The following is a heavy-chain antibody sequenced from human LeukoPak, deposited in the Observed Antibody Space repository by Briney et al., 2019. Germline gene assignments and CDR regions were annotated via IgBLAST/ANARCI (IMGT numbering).Heavy chain of an antibody. D-gene: IGHD6-19*01. CDR3: TNLPRSGRYWGYFED. J-gene: IGHJ1*01. V-gene: IGHV4-61*08. CDR2: ITYSGYP. CDR1: GGSLSSGDYY. Sequence: PSETLSLTCTVSGGSLSSGDYYWSWIRHPPGRGLEWIGHITYSGYPSHQPSLKRLIIISVVMSKKQFSLKLTAVPAADTAMYFCTNLPRSGRYWGYFEDWGQGTLVTVS.